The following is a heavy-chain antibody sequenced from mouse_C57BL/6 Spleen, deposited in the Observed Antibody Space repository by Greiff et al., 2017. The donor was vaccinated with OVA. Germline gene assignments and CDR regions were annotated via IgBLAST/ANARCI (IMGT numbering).Heavy chain of an antibody. CDR3: AREYDGYYGY. D-gene: IGHD2-3*01. J-gene: IGHJ2*01. CDR2: ISYDGSN. Sequence: EVKLEESGPGLVKPSQSLSLTCSFTGYSITIGYYCNWIRQFPGNKLEWMGYISYDGSNNYNPSLKNRISITRDTSKNQFFLKLNSVTTEDTATYYCAREYDGYYGYWGQGTTLTVSS. V-gene: IGHV3-6*01. CDR1: GYSITIGYY.